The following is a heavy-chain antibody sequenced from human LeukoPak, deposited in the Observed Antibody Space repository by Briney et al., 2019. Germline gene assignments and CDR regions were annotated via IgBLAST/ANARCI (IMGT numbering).Heavy chain of an antibody. CDR3: ARDQLGYCSSTSCYTPDY. CDR1: GFTFSSYA. Sequence: GRSLRLSCAASGFTFSSYAMHWVRQAPGKGLEWVAVISYDGSNKYYADSVKGRFTISRDNSKNTLYLQMNSLRAEDTAVYYCARDQLGYCSSTSCYTPDYWGQGTLVTVSS. CDR2: ISYDGSNK. D-gene: IGHD2-2*02. J-gene: IGHJ4*02. V-gene: IGHV3-30-3*01.